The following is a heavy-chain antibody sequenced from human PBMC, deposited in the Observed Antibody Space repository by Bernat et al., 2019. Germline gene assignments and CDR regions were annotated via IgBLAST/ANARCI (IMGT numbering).Heavy chain of an antibody. CDR1: GGTFSSYT. Sequence: QVQLVQSGAEVKKPGSSVKVSCKASGGTFSSYTISCVRQAPGQGLEWMGRIIPSLGIANYAQKFQGSVTITADKSTSTAYMELSSLRSEDTAVYYCARERLPYDSSGIGDAFDIWGQGTMVTVSS. V-gene: IGHV1-69*08. CDR3: ARERLPYDSSGIGDAFDI. D-gene: IGHD3-22*01. CDR2: IIPSLGIA. J-gene: IGHJ3*02.